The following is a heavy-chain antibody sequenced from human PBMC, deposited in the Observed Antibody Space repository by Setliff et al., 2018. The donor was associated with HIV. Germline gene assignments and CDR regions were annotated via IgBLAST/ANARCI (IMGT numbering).Heavy chain of an antibody. CDR1: GASISSGAYF. CDR2: IYYTGST. Sequence: KPSETLSLTCTVSGASISSGAYFWIWIRQHPGKGLEWMGYIYYTGSTYYNLSLKSRMIISLDTSKNQLFLTLNSVTAADTAIYYCARGGRKDLTDNWGQGTLVTVSS. J-gene: IGHJ4*02. D-gene: IGHD3-16*01. V-gene: IGHV4-31*03. CDR3: ARGGRKDLTDN.